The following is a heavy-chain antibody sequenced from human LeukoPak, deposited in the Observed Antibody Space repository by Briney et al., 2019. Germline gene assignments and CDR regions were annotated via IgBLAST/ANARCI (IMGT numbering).Heavy chain of an antibody. J-gene: IGHJ6*02. CDR3: ARGRSGGRYYYYYGMDV. CDR2: IYYSGST. Sequence: SETLSLTCTVSGGSISSYYWSWIRQPPGKGLEWIGYIYYSGSTNYNPSLKSRVTISVDTSKNQFSLKLSSVTAADTAVYYCARGRSGGRYYYYYGMDVWGQGTTVTVSS. V-gene: IGHV4-59*01. D-gene: IGHD2-15*01. CDR1: GGSISSYY.